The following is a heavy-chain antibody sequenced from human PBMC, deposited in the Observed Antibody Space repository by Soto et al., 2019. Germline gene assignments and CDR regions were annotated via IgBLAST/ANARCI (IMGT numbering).Heavy chain of an antibody. V-gene: IGHV4-59*01. Sequence: QVQLQESGPGLVKPSETLSLTCTVSGGSISSYYWSWIRQPPGKGLEWIGYIYYGGSTNYNPSLKIRGPISVDTSKSQSSLKLSSGTAADTAVYYCSCYVPGSDPRFDPWGQGTLVTVSS. CDR2: IYYGGST. CDR3: SCYVPGSDPRFDP. CDR1: GGSISSYY. D-gene: IGHD3-10*01. J-gene: IGHJ5*02.